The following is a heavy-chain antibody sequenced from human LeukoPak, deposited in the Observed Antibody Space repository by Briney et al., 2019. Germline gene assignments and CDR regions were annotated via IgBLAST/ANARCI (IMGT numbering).Heavy chain of an antibody. CDR2: INPNSGGT. D-gene: IGHD2-8*01. CDR1: GYTFTEYY. CDR3: AKGYCTNGVCHSMNTPLDY. V-gene: IGHV1-2*02. J-gene: IGHJ4*02. Sequence: ATSVKVSCKTSGYTFTEYYIHWVRQAPGQGLEWMGWINPNSGGTNYAQKFQGRVTMTRDTSISTAYMELSRLRSDDTAVYYCAKGYCTNGVCHSMNTPLDYWGQGTLVTVSS.